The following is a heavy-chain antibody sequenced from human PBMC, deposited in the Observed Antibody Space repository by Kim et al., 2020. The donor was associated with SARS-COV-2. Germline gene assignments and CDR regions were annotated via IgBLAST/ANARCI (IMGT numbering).Heavy chain of an antibody. J-gene: IGHJ4*02. D-gene: IGHD4-4*01. V-gene: IGHV3-11*04. CDR2: I. Sequence: IYADAAVRGHFTTSRDNDRNSLYRQMNSLSAEDTAVYYCARGPNYSPFDYWGQGTLVTVSS. CDR3: ARGPNYSPFDY.